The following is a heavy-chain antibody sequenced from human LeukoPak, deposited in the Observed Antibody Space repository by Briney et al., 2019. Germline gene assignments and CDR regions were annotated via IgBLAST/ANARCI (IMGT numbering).Heavy chain of an antibody. CDR1: GASISSNTYY. J-gene: IGHJ4*02. Sequence: SETLSLTCTVSGASISSNTYYWAWIRQHPGKGLEWIGYIHFSGNTYHNPSLRSRLTISVDTSKNQFSLKLSSVTAADTAVYYCATSSGSYYTIWGQGTLVTVSS. D-gene: IGHD3-10*01. CDR2: IHFSGNT. CDR3: ATSSGSYYTI. V-gene: IGHV4-31*03.